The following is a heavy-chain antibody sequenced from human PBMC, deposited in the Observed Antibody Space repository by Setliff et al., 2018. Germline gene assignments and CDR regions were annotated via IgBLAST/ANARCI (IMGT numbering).Heavy chain of an antibody. V-gene: IGHV3-30*09. Sequence: PGGSLRLSCAASGFRFYTFPMHWVRQAPGKGLEWVSFISYAGTTAYYIDSVKGRFAISRDNSKNTLSLQMNNLTPEDTAVYYCARDNYGGDYWGQGTLVTVSS. CDR2: ISYAGTTA. J-gene: IGHJ4*02. CDR3: ARDNYGGDY. D-gene: IGHD4-17*01. CDR1: GFRFYTFP.